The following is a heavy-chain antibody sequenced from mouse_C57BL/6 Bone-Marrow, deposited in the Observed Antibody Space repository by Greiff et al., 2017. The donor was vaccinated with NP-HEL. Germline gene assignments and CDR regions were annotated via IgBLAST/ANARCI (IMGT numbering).Heavy chain of an antibody. CDR1: GYTFTNYW. D-gene: IGHD2-2*01. J-gene: IGHJ4*01. Sequence: QVQLQQSGAEPVRPGTSVKMSCKASGYTFTNYWIGWAKQRPGHGLEWIGDIYPGGGYTNYNEKFKGKATLTADKSSSTAYMQFSSLTSEDSAIYYCARLMVTHAMDYWGQGTSVTVSS. V-gene: IGHV1-63*01. CDR3: ARLMVTHAMDY. CDR2: IYPGGGYT.